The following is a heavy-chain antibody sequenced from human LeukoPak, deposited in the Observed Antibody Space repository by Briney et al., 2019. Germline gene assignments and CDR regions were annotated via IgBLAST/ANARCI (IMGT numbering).Heavy chain of an antibody. CDR2: ISSSGNTK. V-gene: IGHV3-48*03. J-gene: IGHJ4*02. D-gene: IGHD3-16*01. CDR1: AFTFSSYE. CDR3: VRWGGVSSY. Sequence: GGSLRLSCAASAFTFSSYEMKWVRQAPGKGLEWVSFISSSGNTKNYADSVKGRFTVSRDNAKNSLYLQMNSLRAEDTAVYYCVRWGGVSSYWGQGTLVSVSS.